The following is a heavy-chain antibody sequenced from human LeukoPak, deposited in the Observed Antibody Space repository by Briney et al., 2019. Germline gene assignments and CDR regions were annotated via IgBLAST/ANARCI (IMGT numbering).Heavy chain of an antibody. CDR3: AREKADNDLDY. CDR1: GITFSSYK. J-gene: IGHJ4*02. V-gene: IGHV3-48*01. Sequence: GGSLRLSCAVSGITFSSYKMNWVRQAPGKGLEWVSAISGDSSTIYYADSAKGRFIISRDNAKNSLFLQMNSLRAEDTAVYYCAREKADNDLDYWGQGTLVTVSS. D-gene: IGHD3-3*01. CDR2: ISGDSSTI.